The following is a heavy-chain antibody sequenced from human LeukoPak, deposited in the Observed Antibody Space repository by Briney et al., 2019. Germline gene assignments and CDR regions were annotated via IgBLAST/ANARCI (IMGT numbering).Heavy chain of an antibody. CDR2: IWYDGSNK. V-gene: IGHV3-33*08. J-gene: IGHJ4*02. CDR3: ARDGFDY. Sequence: GGSLRLSCAASGFTFSNYNMNWVRQAPGKGLEWVAVIWYDGSNKYYADSVKGRFTISRDNSKNTLYLQMNSLRAEDTAVYYCARDGFDYWGQGTLVTVSS. CDR1: GFTFSNYN.